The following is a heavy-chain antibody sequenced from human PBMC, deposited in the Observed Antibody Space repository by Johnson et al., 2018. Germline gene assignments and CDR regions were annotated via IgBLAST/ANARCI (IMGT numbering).Heavy chain of an antibody. CDR1: GFTFSSYA. D-gene: IGHD1-26*01. CDR3: AKEVFSGSYPTHYGMDV. Sequence: QVQLVQSGGGVVQPGRSLRLSCVASGFTFSSYAMHWVRQAPGKGLEWVALISYDRSNQYYAASVKGRFTISRDTSRNTLYRQMDSLRAEDTAVYYCAKEVFSGSYPTHYGMDVWGQGTTVTVSS. V-gene: IGHV3-30*18. J-gene: IGHJ6*02. CDR2: ISYDRSNQ.